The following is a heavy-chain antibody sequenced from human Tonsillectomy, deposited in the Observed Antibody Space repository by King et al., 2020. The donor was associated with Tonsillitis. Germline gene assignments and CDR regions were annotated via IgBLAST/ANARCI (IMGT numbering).Heavy chain of an antibody. Sequence: QLQESGPGLVKPSETLSLTCTVSGGSISSSSYYWGWIRQPPGKGLEWIGSIYYSGSTYYNPSLKSRVTISVDTSKNQFSLKLSSVTAADTAVYYCASRGAAAGKIDYWGQGTLVTVSS. CDR3: ASRGAAAGKIDY. CDR2: IYYSGST. D-gene: IGHD6-13*01. V-gene: IGHV4-39*07. J-gene: IGHJ4*02. CDR1: GGSISSSSYY.